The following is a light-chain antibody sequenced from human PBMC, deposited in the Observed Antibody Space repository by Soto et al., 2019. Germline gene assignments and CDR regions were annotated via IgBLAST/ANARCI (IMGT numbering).Light chain of an antibody. V-gene: IGKV3-20*01. CDR3: QQYCSPSRT. CDR1: QSVSSY. CDR2: GAS. J-gene: IGKJ1*01. Sequence: EIVLTQSPGTLSLSPGERATLSCRASQSVSSYLAWYQQKPGQAPRLLIYGASSRATGSPDRFSGSGSGTDFTITISRLEPEDFAVYYCQQYCSPSRTFGQGTKVEIK.